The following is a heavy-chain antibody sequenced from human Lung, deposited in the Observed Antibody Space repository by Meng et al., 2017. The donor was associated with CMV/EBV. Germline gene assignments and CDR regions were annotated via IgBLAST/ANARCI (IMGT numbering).Heavy chain of an antibody. Sequence: SXKISXAASEFTFSHYAMYWVRQAPGKGLDWVAIISYDGWSKYYADSVKGRFTISRDNSKNTLFLQMNSLRAEDTAVYYCASARGGDKTNNCYSHYGMDIWGQGTXVTVSS. D-gene: IGHD2-15*01. CDR2: ISYDGWSK. J-gene: IGHJ3*02. CDR1: EFTFSHYA. CDR3: ASARGGDKTNNCYSHYGMDI. V-gene: IGHV3-30*04.